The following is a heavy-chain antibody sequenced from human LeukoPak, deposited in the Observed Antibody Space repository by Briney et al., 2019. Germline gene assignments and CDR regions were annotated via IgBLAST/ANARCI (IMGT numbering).Heavy chain of an antibody. Sequence: GGSLRLSCAASGFTFSSYEMNWVRQAPGKGLEWVSYISGGGSDIYYADSVKGRFTISRDNAQKSLYLQMNSLRAEDTAVYYCATGSMNPYYYYYMAVWGKGTTVTISS. CDR3: ATGSMNPYYYYYMAV. CDR2: ISGGGSDI. V-gene: IGHV3-48*03. D-gene: IGHD1-26*01. J-gene: IGHJ6*03. CDR1: GFTFSSYE.